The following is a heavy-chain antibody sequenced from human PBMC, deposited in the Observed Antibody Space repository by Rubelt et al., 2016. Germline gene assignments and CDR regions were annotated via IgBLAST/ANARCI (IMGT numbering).Heavy chain of an antibody. CDR2: ISTYNGNT. CDR1: GYTFTTYG. Sequence: QVQLVQSAAEVKKPGASVKVSCKASGYTFTTYGISWVRQAPGQGLEWMGWISTYNGNTDYAQKLQGRINVTTDTPTSTVYMELRSLGSDDTAMYYCASDYGVWGQGTTVTVS. CDR3: ASDYGV. J-gene: IGHJ6*02. V-gene: IGHV1-18*01. D-gene: IGHD3-10*01.